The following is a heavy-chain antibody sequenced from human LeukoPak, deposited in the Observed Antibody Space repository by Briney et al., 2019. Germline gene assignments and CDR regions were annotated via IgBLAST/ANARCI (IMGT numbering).Heavy chain of an antibody. V-gene: IGHV3-7*01. J-gene: IGHJ6*03. CDR2: IKEDGSEK. CDR1: GFTFSSYW. D-gene: IGHD6-13*01. Sequence: PGGSLRLSCAASGFTFSSYWMSWVRQAPGKGLEWVANIKEDGSEKAYVDSVKGRFTISRDNAKNSLYLQMNSLRAEDTAVYYCARSAPAAAGTGPMDVWGKGTTVTVSS. CDR3: ARSAPAAAGTGPMDV.